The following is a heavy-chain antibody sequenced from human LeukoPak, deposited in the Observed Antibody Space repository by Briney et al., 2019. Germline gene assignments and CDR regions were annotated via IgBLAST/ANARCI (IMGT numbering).Heavy chain of an antibody. CDR2: IYSGGST. Sequence: GGSLRLSCAASGFTVSSNYMSWVRQAPGKGLEWVSVIYSGGSTYYADSVKGRFTISRDNSKNTLYLQMNSLRAEDTAMYYCTTYFETGGYFAFDHWGQGTLVTVSS. V-gene: IGHV3-53*01. CDR3: TTYFETGGYFAFDH. D-gene: IGHD3-22*01. CDR1: GFTVSSNY. J-gene: IGHJ4*02.